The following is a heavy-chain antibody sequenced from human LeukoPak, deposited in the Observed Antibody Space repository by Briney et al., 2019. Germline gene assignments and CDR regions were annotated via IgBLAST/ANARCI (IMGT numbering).Heavy chain of an antibody. CDR3: AREYIRYSTYGVGFDP. J-gene: IGHJ5*02. D-gene: IGHD4-11*01. Sequence: PSETLSPTWPVYGWFFSGFFWSWIRPPPGEGLEWIGEIKPSGSNNLNPSLKSRVTLSVDTPKKQFSPKSRLVAAPDTAVYYCAREYIRYSTYGVGFDPWGQGTLVTVSS. CDR1: GWFFSGFF. V-gene: IGHV4-34*01. CDR2: IKPSGSN.